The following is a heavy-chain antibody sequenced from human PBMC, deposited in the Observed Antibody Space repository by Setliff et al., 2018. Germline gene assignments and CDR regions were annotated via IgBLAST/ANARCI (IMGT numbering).Heavy chain of an antibody. V-gene: IGHV5-51*01. D-gene: IGHD3-10*01. Sequence: RGESLKISCKGSGFSFTDFWIGWVRQMPGKGLEWMGLIYAGDSDTRHNPSFLGRVTMSADKSINTAYLQWSSLKASDTAIYYCARQKSTGSGNNWFDPWGQGTLVTVSS. CDR2: IYAGDSDT. CDR3: ARQKSTGSGNNWFDP. CDR1: GFSFTDFW. J-gene: IGHJ5*02.